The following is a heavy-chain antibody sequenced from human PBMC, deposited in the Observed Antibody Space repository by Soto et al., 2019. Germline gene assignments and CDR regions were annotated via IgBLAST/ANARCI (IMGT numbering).Heavy chain of an antibody. Sequence: LSLTCAVYGGSFSGYYWSWIRQPPGKGLEWIGEINHSGSTNYNPSLKSRVTISVDKSKNQFSLKLSSVTAADTAVYYCARDYDYWGQGTLVTVSS. CDR1: GGSFSGYY. CDR3: ARDYDY. J-gene: IGHJ4*02. V-gene: IGHV4-34*01. CDR2: INHSGST.